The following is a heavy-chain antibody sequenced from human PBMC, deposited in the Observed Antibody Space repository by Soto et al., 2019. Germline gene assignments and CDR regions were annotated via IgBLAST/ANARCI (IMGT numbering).Heavy chain of an antibody. J-gene: IGHJ4*02. V-gene: IGHV4-31*03. CDR1: AGSITNSGFY. Sequence: SETLSLTCTASAGSITNSGFYWGWVRQLPGKGLEWIGYIYYSGSAYYNPSLRSRVSISIDTFQHRFSLNLTSVTAADTAVYYCARGEFGYFDSWGQGKLVTVS. CDR2: IYYSGSA. CDR3: ARGEFGYFDS. D-gene: IGHD3-22*01.